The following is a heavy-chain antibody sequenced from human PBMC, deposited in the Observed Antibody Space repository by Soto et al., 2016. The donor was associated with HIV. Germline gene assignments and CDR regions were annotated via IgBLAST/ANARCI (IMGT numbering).Heavy chain of an antibody. CDR2: IKSKLDGGAT. J-gene: IGHJ5*02. Sequence: EVQLVESGGGLVKPGGSLRLSCAASGFTFRNTWMSWVRQAPGKGLEWVGRIKSKLDGGATDYGAPVKDRFTISRDDSNNTVYLNMGGLRSEDTAVYYCTTDWSYYASWGQGTLVTVSS. CDR1: GFTFRNTW. V-gene: IGHV3-15*01. CDR3: TTDWSYYAS. D-gene: IGHD3-10*01.